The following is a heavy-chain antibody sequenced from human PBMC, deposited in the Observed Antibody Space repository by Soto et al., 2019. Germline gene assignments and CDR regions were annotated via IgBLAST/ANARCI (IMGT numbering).Heavy chain of an antibody. CDR2: IYWDGDN. CDR3: AHYVSSSPGGWFAP. D-gene: IGHD3-10*02. J-gene: IGHJ5*02. CDR1: GFSLSTSGEA. V-gene: IGHV2-5*02. Sequence: QITLKESGPALVKPTQTLTLTCTFSGFSLSTSGEAVGWIRQPPGEALEWLALIYWDGDNRYNPTLKTRLTMTNDTTKNLVVVTLTIIYPVDTVTYYLAHYVSSSPGGWFAPWSQGILVTVSS.